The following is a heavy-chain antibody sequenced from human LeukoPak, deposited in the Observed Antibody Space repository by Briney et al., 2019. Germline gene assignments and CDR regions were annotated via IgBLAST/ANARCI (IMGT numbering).Heavy chain of an antibody. CDR2: IWYDGSNK. CDR1: GFTFSSYG. CDR3: AKGKDCSSTSCYSHTTYYYYGMDV. D-gene: IGHD2-2*01. J-gene: IGHJ6*02. Sequence: GGSLRLSCAASGFTFSSYGMHWVRQAPGKGLEWVAVIWYDGSNKYYADSVKGRFTISRDNSKNTLYLQMNSLRAEDTAVYYCAKGKDCSSTSCYSHTTYYYYGMDVWGQGTTVTVSS. V-gene: IGHV3-30*02.